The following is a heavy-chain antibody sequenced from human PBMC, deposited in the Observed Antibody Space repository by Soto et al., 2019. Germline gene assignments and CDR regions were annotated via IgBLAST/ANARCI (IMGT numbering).Heavy chain of an antibody. CDR1: GGSISSYY. V-gene: IGHV4-59*01. J-gene: IGHJ4*02. D-gene: IGHD3-22*01. CDR2: IYYSGST. CDR3: ASYYYDSSGYYYFDY. Sequence: SETLSLTCTVSGGSISSYYWSWIRQPPGKGLEWIGYIYYSGSTNYNPSLKSRVTISVDTSRNQFSLKLSSVTAADTAVYYCASYYYDSSGYYYFDYWGQGTLVTVS.